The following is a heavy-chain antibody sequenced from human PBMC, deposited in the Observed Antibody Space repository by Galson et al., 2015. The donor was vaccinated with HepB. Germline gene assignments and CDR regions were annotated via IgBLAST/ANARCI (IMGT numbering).Heavy chain of an antibody. Sequence: SETLSLTCTVSGGSISSYYWSWIRQPPGKGLEWIGYIYYSGSTNYNPSLKGRVTISVDTSKNQFSLKLSSVTAADTAVYYCARLRAWHTGWFDHWGQGTLVTVSS. V-gene: IGHV4-59*01. CDR1: GGSISSYY. J-gene: IGHJ5*02. CDR2: IYYSGST. CDR3: ARLRAWHTGWFDH.